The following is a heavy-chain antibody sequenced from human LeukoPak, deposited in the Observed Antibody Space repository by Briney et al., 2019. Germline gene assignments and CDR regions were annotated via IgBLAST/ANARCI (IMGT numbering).Heavy chain of an antibody. D-gene: IGHD2-15*01. J-gene: IGHJ4*02. Sequence: GGSLRPSCAGSGFIVSNNYMTWVRQAPGKGLEWVSVIYKDGSTYYADSVKGRFTISRDNSKNTVYLQMNSLRAEDTAVYYCARGYCSGRSCYMWYSDYWGQGTLVTVSS. CDR2: IYKDGST. CDR1: GFIVSNNY. CDR3: ARGYCSGRSCYMWYSDY. V-gene: IGHV3-53*01.